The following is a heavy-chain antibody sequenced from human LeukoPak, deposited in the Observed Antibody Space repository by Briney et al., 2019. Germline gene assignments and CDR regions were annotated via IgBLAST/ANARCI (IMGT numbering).Heavy chain of an antibody. CDR2: IYYSGST. CDR1: GGSISSYY. Sequence: SETLSLTCTVSGGSISSYYWSWIRQPPGKGLEWIGYIYYSGSTNYNPSLKSRVTMSVDTSKNQFSLKLSSVTAADTAVYYCARMKVVAVMCYFDYWGQGTLVTVSS. J-gene: IGHJ4*02. CDR3: ARMKVVAVMCYFDY. D-gene: IGHD3-22*01. V-gene: IGHV4-59*12.